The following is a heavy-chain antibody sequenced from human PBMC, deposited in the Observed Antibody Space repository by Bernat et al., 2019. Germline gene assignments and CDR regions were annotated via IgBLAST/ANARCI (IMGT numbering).Heavy chain of an antibody. Sequence: LVESGGGLVQPGGSLRLSCAASGFTFSSYSMNWVRQAPGKGLEWVSYISSSSSTIYYADSVKGRFTISRDNAKNSLYLQMNSLRAEDTAVYYCARRSGTMVRGVIPDDAFDIWGQGTMVTVSS. V-gene: IGHV3-48*01. D-gene: IGHD3-10*01. J-gene: IGHJ3*02. CDR3: ARRSGTMVRGVIPDDAFDI. CDR1: GFTFSSYS. CDR2: ISSSSSTI.